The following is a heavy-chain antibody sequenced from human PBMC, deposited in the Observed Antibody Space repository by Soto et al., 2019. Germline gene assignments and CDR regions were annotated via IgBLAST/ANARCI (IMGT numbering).Heavy chain of an antibody. V-gene: IGHV4-39*01. J-gene: IGHJ4*02. CDR3: ACSTGCRSSWRYSLDN. Sequence: ATVSLPCTFSGGSISILGYHRVWHRQPPGQRPAWLGSIYYSGTTYYNPSFKSRLTMSVDTSRNQFALNLISVTAADVAIYYCACSTGCRSSWRYSLDNWGQGTLVTVSS. CDR2: IYYSGTT. CDR1: GGSISILGYH. D-gene: IGHD3-10*01.